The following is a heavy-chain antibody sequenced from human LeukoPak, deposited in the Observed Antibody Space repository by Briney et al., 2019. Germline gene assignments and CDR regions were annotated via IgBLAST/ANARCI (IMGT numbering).Heavy chain of an antibody. V-gene: IGHV3-23*01. CDR2: VSRNGDST. D-gene: IGHD6-19*01. CDR1: GFTFSSFA. CDR3: AKDLIAVGDGYYFDY. Sequence: GSLRLSCAASGFTFSSFAMTWVRQAPGKGLEYVSAVSRNGDSTYYADSVKGRFTISRDNSKNTLYLQMNSLRAEDTALYYCAKDLIAVGDGYYFDYWGQGTLVTVSS. J-gene: IGHJ4*02.